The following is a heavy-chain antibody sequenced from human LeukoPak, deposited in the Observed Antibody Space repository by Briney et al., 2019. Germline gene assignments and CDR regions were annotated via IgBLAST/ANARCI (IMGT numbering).Heavy chain of an antibody. CDR1: GFTFSSYE. CDR3: AKDLCSGGSCYPSSGFDY. Sequence: GGSLRLSCAASGFTFSSYEMNWVRQAPGKGLEWVSYISSSGSTIYYADSVKGRFTISRDNAKNSLYLQMNSLRAEDTAVYYCAKDLCSGGSCYPSSGFDYWGQGTLVTVSS. V-gene: IGHV3-48*03. CDR2: ISSSGSTI. D-gene: IGHD2-15*01. J-gene: IGHJ4*02.